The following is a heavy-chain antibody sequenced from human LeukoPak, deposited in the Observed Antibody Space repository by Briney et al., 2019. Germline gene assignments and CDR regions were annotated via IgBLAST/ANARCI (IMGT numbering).Heavy chain of an antibody. D-gene: IGHD2-2*01. CDR1: GFTFSNYA. CDR2: ISGSGGST. CDR3: AKADCSSTSCPCNY. J-gene: IGHJ4*02. Sequence: GGSLRLSCAASGFTFSNYAMSWVRQAPGKGLEWVSAISGSGGSTYYADSVKGRFTISRDNSKNTLYLQMNSLRAEDTAVYYCAKADCSSTSCPCNYWGQGTLVTVSS. V-gene: IGHV3-23*01.